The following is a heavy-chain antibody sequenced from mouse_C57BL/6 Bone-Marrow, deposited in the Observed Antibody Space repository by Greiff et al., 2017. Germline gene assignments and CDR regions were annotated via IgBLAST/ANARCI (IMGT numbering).Heavy chain of an antibody. J-gene: IGHJ2*01. D-gene: IGHD4-1*01. V-gene: IGHV1-54*01. CDR3: ARAALTVFAY. CDR2: INPGSGGT. CDR1: GYAFTNYL. Sequence: VQLKESGAELVRPGTSVKVSCKASGYAFTNYLIEWVKQRPGQGLEWIGVINPGSGGTNYNEKFKGKATLTADKSSSTAYMELSSLTSEDSAVYYCARAALTVFAYWGQGTTLTVSS.